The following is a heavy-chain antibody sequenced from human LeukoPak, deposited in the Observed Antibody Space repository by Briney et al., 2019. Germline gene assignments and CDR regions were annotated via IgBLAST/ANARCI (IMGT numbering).Heavy chain of an antibody. V-gene: IGHV1-18*01. D-gene: IGHD6-13*01. CDR2: ISAYNGNT. CDR3: ARNPLFHSSSWPGDY. J-gene: IGHJ4*02. CDR1: GYTFTSYG. Sequence: GASVKVSCKASGYTFTSYGISWVRQAPGQGLEWMGWISAYNGNTNYAQKLQGRVTMTTDTSTSTAYMELRSLRSDDTAVYYCARNPLFHSSSWPGDYWGQGTLVTVSS.